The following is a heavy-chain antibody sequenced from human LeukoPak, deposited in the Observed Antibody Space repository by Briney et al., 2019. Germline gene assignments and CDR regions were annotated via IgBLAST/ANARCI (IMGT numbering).Heavy chain of an antibody. D-gene: IGHD6-6*01. CDR3: ARGPVTARSNAFDI. CDR2: IFNSENT. CDR1: GDPISGYY. V-gene: IGHV4-4*07. J-gene: IGHJ3*02. Sequence: SETQTLPCSVCGDPISGYYWRWLRRPAGKELEGIGRIFNSENTNYNPSLKSRITMSVDTSKNQFSLKLSSVTAADTAVYYCARGPVTARSNAFDIWGQGTMVTVSA.